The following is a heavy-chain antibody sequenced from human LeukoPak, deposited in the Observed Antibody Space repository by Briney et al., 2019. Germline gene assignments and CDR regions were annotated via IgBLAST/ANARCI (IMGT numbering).Heavy chain of an antibody. J-gene: IGHJ4*02. V-gene: IGHV1-8*01. D-gene: IGHD3-10*01. CDR3: ARGRRYYYGSGSYGSDY. CDR2: MNSNSGNT. CDR1: GYTFTSYD. Sequence: GASVKVSCKASGYTFTSYDINWVRQATGQGLEWMGWMNSNSGNTGYAQKFQGRVTMTRNTSISTAYMELSSLRSEDTAVYYCARGRRYYYGSGSYGSDYWGQGTLVTVSS.